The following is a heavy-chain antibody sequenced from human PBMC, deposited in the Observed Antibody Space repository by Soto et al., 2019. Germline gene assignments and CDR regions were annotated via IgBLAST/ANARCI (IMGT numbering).Heavy chain of an antibody. CDR2: ISGSDGST. CDR1: GFTLSNYG. CDR3: AKDKSYD. Sequence: EVQLLESGGGLVQPGGSLRLSCAASGFTLSNYGMNWVRQAPGKGLEWVTGISGSDGSTYYADSVKGRFTISRDSSKNTLYLQMNTLRAEDTAVYYCAKDKSYDGGQGTLVTVSS. D-gene: IGHD3-16*01. J-gene: IGHJ4*02. V-gene: IGHV3-23*01.